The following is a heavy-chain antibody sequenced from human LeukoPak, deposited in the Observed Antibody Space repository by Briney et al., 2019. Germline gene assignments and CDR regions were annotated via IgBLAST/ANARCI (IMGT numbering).Heavy chain of an antibody. J-gene: IGHJ3*02. V-gene: IGHV4-39*07. CDR3: ATTSPIRGAFDI. D-gene: IGHD3-10*01. CDR2: IYYSGSI. Sequence: PSETLSLTCTVSGGSISSSSYYWGWIRQPPEKGLEWIGSIYYSGSIYYNPSLKSRVTISVDTSKNQYSLKLSAVTAADTAVYYCATTSPIRGAFDIWGQGTMVTVSS. CDR1: GGSISSSSYY.